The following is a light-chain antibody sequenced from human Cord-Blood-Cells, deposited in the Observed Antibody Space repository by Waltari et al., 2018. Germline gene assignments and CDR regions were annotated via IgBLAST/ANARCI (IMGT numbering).Light chain of an antibody. CDR3: QQYNSYT. CDR2: KAS. V-gene: IGKV1-5*03. Sequence: IQLTQSPSTLSAPVENRVTITCRASQSISSWLAWYQQKPGKAPKLLIYKASSLESGVPSRFSGSGSGTEFTLTISSLQPDDFATYYCQQYNSYTFGQGTKLEIK. J-gene: IGKJ2*01. CDR1: QSISSW.